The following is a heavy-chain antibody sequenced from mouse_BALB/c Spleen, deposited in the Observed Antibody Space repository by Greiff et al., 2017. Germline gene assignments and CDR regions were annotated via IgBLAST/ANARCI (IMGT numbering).Heavy chain of an antibody. D-gene: IGHD4-1*02. Sequence: QVQLKESGPGLVAPSQSLSITCTVSGFSLTSYGVHWVRQPPGKGLEWLGVIWAGGSTNYNSALMSRLSISKDNSKSQVFLKMNSLQTDDTAMYYCARDQLGRYYAMDYWGQGTSVTVSS. CDR3: ARDQLGRYYAMDY. J-gene: IGHJ4*01. V-gene: IGHV2-9*02. CDR1: GFSLTSYG. CDR2: IWAGGST.